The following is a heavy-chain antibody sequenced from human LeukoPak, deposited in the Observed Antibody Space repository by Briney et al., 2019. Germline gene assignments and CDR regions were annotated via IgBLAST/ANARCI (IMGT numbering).Heavy chain of an antibody. D-gene: IGHD4-17*01. Sequence: SETLSLTCTVSGGSISDNYWSWIRQHPGKGLEWIGYIYYSGSTYYNPSLKSRVTISVDTSKNQFSLKLSSVTAADTAVYYCARARIGTTVTTLAFDIWGQGTMVTVSS. J-gene: IGHJ3*02. CDR3: ARARIGTTVTTLAFDI. V-gene: IGHV4-31*03. CDR1: GGSISDNY. CDR2: IYYSGST.